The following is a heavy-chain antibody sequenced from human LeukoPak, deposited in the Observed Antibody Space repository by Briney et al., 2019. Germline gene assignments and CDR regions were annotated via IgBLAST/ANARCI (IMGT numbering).Heavy chain of an antibody. J-gene: IGHJ4*02. CDR1: GFAFREYW. Sequence: PGGSLRLACAAPGFAFREYWMHWVRQTPGTGLMWVARINDVGTYTAYADSVKGRFTFSRDNAENTLYLQMNTLRVEDTAIYYCAREIKIQGFRAFDSWGQGTPSPSPQ. CDR3: AREIKIQGFRAFDS. V-gene: IGHV3-74*01. D-gene: IGHD3-10*01. CDR2: INDVGTYT.